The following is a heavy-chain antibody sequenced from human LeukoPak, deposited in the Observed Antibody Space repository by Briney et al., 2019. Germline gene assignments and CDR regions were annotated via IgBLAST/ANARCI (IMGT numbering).Heavy chain of an antibody. D-gene: IGHD2-2*02. V-gene: IGHV1-18*01. CDR3: ARDGLSYTNPNNWFDP. CDR1: GYPFTSYY. Sequence: GASVKVSCKASGYPFTSYYINWVRQAPGQGLEWMGWISAYNGDTNYAQNLRGRVTMTTDTSTDTAYMELRSLRSDDTAVYYCARDGLSYTNPNNWFDPWGQGTLVTVSS. J-gene: IGHJ5*02. CDR2: ISAYNGDT.